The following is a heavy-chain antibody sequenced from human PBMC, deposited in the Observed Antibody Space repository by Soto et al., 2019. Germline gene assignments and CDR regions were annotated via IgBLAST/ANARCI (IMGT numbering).Heavy chain of an antibody. CDR1: GFTFSGSA. Sequence: GGSLRLSCSASGFTFSGSAMHWVRQASGKGLEWVGRIRSKANSYATAYAASVKGRFTISRDDSKNTAYLQMNSLKTEDTAVYYCTSLEYSSSSPPMDVWGQGTTVTVSS. J-gene: IGHJ6*02. D-gene: IGHD6-6*01. V-gene: IGHV3-73*01. CDR3: TSLEYSSSSPPMDV. CDR2: IRSKANSYAT.